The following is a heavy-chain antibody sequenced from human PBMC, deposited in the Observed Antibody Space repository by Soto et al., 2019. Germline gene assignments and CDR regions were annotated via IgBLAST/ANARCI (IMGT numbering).Heavy chain of an antibody. J-gene: IGHJ4*02. V-gene: IGHV4-39*01. D-gene: IGHD2-21*02. Sequence: SETLSLTCSVSGGSIISSGYYWVWIRQPPGKGLEWIASLYKSGNTHYNPSLKSRVTISGDTSKKQFFLTLNSVTAADTAVYYCGRHAPTAHFDYWGQGILVTVSS. CDR2: LYKSGNT. CDR1: GGSIISSGYY. CDR3: GRHAPTAHFDY.